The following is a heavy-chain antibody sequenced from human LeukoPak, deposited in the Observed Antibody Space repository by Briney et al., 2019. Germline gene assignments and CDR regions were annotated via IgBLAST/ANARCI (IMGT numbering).Heavy chain of an antibody. CDR3: ARDSPHYDILTGYYIPGY. CDR1: GFTFSSYG. J-gene: IGHJ4*02. CDR2: IWYDGSNK. V-gene: IGHV3-33*01. D-gene: IGHD3-9*01. Sequence: PGGSLRLSCAASGFTFSSYGMHWVRQAPGKGLEWVAVIWYDGSNKYYADSVKGRFTISRDNAKNSLYLQMNSLRAEDTAVYYCARDSPHYDILTGYYIPGYWGQGTLVTVSS.